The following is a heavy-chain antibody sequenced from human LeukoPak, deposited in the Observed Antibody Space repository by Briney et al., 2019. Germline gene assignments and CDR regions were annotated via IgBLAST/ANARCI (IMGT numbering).Heavy chain of an antibody. CDR1: GFTFTTYW. Sequence: GGSLRLSCVASGFTFTTYWMSWVRLAPGKGLEWVANIDQNGNEKYYVDSVKGRFTISRDNAKNSLYLQMNSLRVEDTAMYFCARGGNQFDPWGQRTLVTVSS. V-gene: IGHV3-7*03. CDR3: ARGGNQFDP. CDR2: IDQNGNEK. J-gene: IGHJ5*02.